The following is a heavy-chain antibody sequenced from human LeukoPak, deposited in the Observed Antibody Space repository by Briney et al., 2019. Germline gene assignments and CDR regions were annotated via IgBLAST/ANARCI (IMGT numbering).Heavy chain of an antibody. J-gene: IGHJ4*02. CDR2: INPNSGGT. CDR1: GFPFTTYG. Sequence: ASVKVSCKTSGFPFTTYGINWVRQAPGQGLEWMGWINPNSGGTNYAQKFQGRVTMTRDTSISTAYMELSRLRSDDTAVYYCARILYDFWSGYPSSATFDYWGQGTLVTVSS. CDR3: ARILYDFWSGYPSSATFDY. V-gene: IGHV1-2*02. D-gene: IGHD3-3*01.